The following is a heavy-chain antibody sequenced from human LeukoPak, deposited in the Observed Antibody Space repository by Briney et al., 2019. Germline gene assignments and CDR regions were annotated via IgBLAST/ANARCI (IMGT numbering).Heavy chain of an antibody. CDR3: ARAGWIITSGIDY. Sequence: PSETLSLTCAVSGYSISRGYYWALIRQPPGKGLEWIGTVYHTGSTYYNPSLDSRVTISVDTYKNEFSLNLKSVTAADTAVYYCARAGWIITSGIDYWGQGALVTVSS. J-gene: IGHJ4*02. V-gene: IGHV4-38-2*01. CDR1: GYSISRGYY. D-gene: IGHD3-10*01. CDR2: VYHTGST.